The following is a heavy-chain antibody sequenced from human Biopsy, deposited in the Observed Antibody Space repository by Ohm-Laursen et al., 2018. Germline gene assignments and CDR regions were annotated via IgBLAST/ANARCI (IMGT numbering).Heavy chain of an antibody. CDR1: GGSLSSYY. CDR3: ARWTPEYDSSRYYVDAFDI. D-gene: IGHD3-22*01. CDR2: IYSSGST. Sequence: GTLSLTCTVSGGSLSSYYWSWIRQPAGKGLEWIGRIYSSGSTNYNPSLKSRVTLSMDTSKRQFSLKLSFVTAADTAVYYCARWTPEYDSSRYYVDAFDIWGQGTMVTVSS. J-gene: IGHJ3*02. V-gene: IGHV4-4*07.